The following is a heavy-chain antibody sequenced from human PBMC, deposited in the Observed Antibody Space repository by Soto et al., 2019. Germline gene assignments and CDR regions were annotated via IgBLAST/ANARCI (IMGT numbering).Heavy chain of an antibody. CDR2: ISYDGSNK. Sequence: QVQLVESGGGVVQPGRSLRLSCAASGFTFSSYGMHWVRQAPGKGLEWVAVISYDGSNKYYADSVKGRFTISRDNSKNTLYLQMNSLRAEDTAVYYCAKSPLGYYYGMDVWGQGTTVTVSS. J-gene: IGHJ6*02. D-gene: IGHD3-16*01. CDR1: GFTFSSYG. V-gene: IGHV3-30*18. CDR3: AKSPLGYYYGMDV.